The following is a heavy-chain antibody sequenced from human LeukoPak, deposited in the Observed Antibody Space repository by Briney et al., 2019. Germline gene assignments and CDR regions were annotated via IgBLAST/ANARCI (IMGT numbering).Heavy chain of an antibody. J-gene: IGHJ6*03. Sequence: ASVKVSCKASGYTFTSYAMNWVRQAPGQGLEWMGWINTNTGNPTYAQGFTGRFVFSLDTSVSTAYLQISSLKAEDTAVYYCATTLHLYCYYYMDVWGKGTTVTVSS. CDR1: GYTFTSYA. CDR2: INTNTGNP. CDR3: ATTLHLYCYYYMDV. V-gene: IGHV7-4-1*02.